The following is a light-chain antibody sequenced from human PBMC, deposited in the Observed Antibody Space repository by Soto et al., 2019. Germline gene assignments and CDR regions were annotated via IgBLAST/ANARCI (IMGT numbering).Light chain of an antibody. CDR2: DVS. Sequence: QSALTQPRSVSGSPGQSVTISCTGTSSDVGGYNYVSWYQQHPGKAPKLMIYDVSKRPSGVPDRFSGSKSGNTASLTISGPQADDEAGYYCCSYAGSYTFVVFGGGTKVTVL. CDR3: CSYAGSYTFVV. V-gene: IGLV2-11*01. CDR1: SSDVGGYNY. J-gene: IGLJ3*02.